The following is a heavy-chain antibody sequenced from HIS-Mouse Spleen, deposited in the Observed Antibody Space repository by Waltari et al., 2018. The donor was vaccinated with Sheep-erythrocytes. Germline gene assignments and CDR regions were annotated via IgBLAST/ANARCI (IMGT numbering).Heavy chain of an antibody. CDR1: GFTVSSNY. CDR2: IYSGGST. V-gene: IGHV3-66*01. J-gene: IGHJ3*02. CDR3: ARDSNWNYAFDI. D-gene: IGHD1-7*01. Sequence: EVQLVESGGGLVQPGGSLRLSCAASGFTVSSNYMSWVRQAPGKGGEWVSVIYSGGSTYYANSVKGRFTISRDNSKNTLYLQMNSLRAEDTAVYYCARDSNWNYAFDIWGQGTMVTVSS.